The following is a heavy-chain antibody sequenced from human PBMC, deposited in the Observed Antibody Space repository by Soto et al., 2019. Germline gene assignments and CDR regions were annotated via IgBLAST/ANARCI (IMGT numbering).Heavy chain of an antibody. J-gene: IGHJ5*02. CDR3: ARTGSSSWYWFDP. V-gene: IGHV1-3*01. CDR2: INAGNGNT. D-gene: IGHD6-13*01. Sequence: ASVKVSCKASGYTFTSYYMHWVRQAPGQRLEWMGWINAGNGNTKYSQKFQGRVTITRDTSASTAYMELSSLRSEDTAVYYCARTGSSSWYWFDPWGQGTPVTVSS. CDR1: GYTFTSYY.